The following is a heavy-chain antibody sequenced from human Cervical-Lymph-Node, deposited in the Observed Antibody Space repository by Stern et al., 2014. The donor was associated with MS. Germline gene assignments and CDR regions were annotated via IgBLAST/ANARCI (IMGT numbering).Heavy chain of an antibody. V-gene: IGHV1-69*01. CDR2: IIPIFGTA. D-gene: IGHD6-6*01. CDR1: GGTFNTNV. Sequence: QVQLVQSGAEVKKPGSSVKVSCKASGGTFNTNVISWVRQAPGQGLEWMGGIIPIFGTALYAQKFQGRVTITANESTRAVYMELSSLRSEDTAVYYCARAAYSTSSYNYLGQGTLVIVSS. CDR3: ARAAYSTSSYNY. J-gene: IGHJ4*02.